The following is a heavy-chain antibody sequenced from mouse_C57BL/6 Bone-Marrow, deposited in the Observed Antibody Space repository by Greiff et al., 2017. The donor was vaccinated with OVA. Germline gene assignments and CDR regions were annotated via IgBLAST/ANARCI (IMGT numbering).Heavy chain of an antibody. D-gene: IGHD2-4*01. V-gene: IGHV1-81*01. CDR2: IYPRSGNT. CDR3: ARSRRLPFDY. J-gene: IGHJ2*01. CDR1: GYTFTSYG. Sequence: VKLVESGAELARPGASVKLSCKASGYTFTSYGISWVKQRTGQGLEWIGEIYPRSGNTYYNEKFKGKATLTADKSSSTAYMELRSLTSEDSAVYFCARSRRLPFDYWGQGTTLTVSS.